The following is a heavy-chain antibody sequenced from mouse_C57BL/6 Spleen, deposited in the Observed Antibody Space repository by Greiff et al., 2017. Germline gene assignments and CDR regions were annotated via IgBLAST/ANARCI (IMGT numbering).Heavy chain of an antibody. Sequence: EVKVVESGAGLVKPGGSLKLSCAASGFTFSSYAMSWVRQTPEKRLEWVAYISSGGDYSYYADTVKGRFTISRDNARNTLYLQMSSLKSEDTAMYYCTRDYFDVWGTGTTVTVSS. J-gene: IGHJ1*03. CDR2: ISSGGDYS. V-gene: IGHV5-9-1*02. CDR3: TRDYFDV. CDR1: GFTFSSYA.